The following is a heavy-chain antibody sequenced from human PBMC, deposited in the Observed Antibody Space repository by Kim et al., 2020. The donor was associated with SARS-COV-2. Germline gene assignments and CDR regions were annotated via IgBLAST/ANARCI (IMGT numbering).Heavy chain of an antibody. CDR3: AKMTLAN. D-gene: IGHD2-21*02. V-gene: IGHV3-23*01. Sequence: GGSLRLSCEASGFKMSDYVMPWVRQAPGKGLEWVSTISESGRTIFYADSVKGRFTISRDNSKNMLYLQVDHLRVEDTAVYYCAKMTLANWGQGTLVTVSS. CDR1: GFKMSDYV. CDR2: ISESGRTI. J-gene: IGHJ4*02.